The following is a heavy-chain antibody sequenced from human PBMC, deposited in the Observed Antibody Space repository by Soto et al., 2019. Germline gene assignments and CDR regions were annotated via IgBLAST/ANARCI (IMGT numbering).Heavy chain of an antibody. CDR3: ARLVGYCISTSCYAPFQH. CDR1: GFPFSSYA. D-gene: IGHD2-2*01. CDR2: ISYDGSNK. Sequence: GGSLRLSCAASGFPFSSYAMHWVRQAPGKGLEWVAVISYDGSNKYYADSVKGRFTISRDNSKNTLYLQMNSLRAEDTAVYYCARLVGYCISTSCYAPFQHWGQGTLVTVSS. V-gene: IGHV3-30-3*01. J-gene: IGHJ1*01.